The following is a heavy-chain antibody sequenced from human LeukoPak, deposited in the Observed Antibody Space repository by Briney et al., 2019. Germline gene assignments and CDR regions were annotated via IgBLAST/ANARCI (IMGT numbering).Heavy chain of an antibody. J-gene: IGHJ3*02. CDR2: IYYSGST. Sequence: SETLSLTCTVSGGSISSSSYYWGWIRQPPGKGLEWIGSIYYSGSTYYNPSLKSRVTISVDTSKNQFSLKLSSVTAADTAVYYCARDGFRYVGATAFDIWGQGTMVTVSS. V-gene: IGHV4-39*07. CDR1: GGSISSSSYY. D-gene: IGHD1-26*01. CDR3: ARDGFRYVGATAFDI.